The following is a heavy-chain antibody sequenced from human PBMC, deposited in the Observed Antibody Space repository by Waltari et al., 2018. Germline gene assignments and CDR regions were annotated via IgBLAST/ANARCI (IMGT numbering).Heavy chain of an antibody. V-gene: IGHV3-66*01. J-gene: IGHJ6*01. CDR3: VRDQYDVGHGHMYYAMDV. D-gene: IGHD3-3*01. Sequence: KGLEWVSTFYSADSTYYADPVKGRFAISRDNVKNTLYLQMNNLRAEDTAVYFCVRDQYDVGHGHMYYAMDVWGQGTTVTVSS. CDR2: FYSADST.